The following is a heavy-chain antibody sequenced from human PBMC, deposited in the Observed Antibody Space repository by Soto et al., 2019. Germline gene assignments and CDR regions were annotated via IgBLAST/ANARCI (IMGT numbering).Heavy chain of an antibody. CDR1: GYTFTSYY. CDR3: ARGHSTDCSNGVCSFFYNHEMDV. Sequence: ASVKVSCKASGYTFTSYYMHWVRQAPGQGLEWLGRINPKSGGTSTAQKFQGWVTMTRDRSISTVYMELTRLRSDDTAVYFCARGHSTDCSNGVCSFFYNHEMDVWG. D-gene: IGHD2-8*01. CDR2: INPKSGGT. V-gene: IGHV1-2*04. J-gene: IGHJ6*02.